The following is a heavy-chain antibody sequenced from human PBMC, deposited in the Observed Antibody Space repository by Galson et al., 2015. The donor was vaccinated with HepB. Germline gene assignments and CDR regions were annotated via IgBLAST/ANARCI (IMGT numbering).Heavy chain of an antibody. CDR2: IIPIFGTA. J-gene: IGHJ6*02. D-gene: IGHD6-19*01. Sequence: SVKVSCKASGGTFSRYAISWVRQAPGQGLEWMGGIIPIFGTANYAQKFQGRVTITADESTSTAYMELSSLRSEDTAVYYCARGGIAVASYYYYGMDVWGQGTTVTVSS. V-gene: IGHV1-69*13. CDR3: ARGGIAVASYYYYGMDV. CDR1: GGTFSRYA.